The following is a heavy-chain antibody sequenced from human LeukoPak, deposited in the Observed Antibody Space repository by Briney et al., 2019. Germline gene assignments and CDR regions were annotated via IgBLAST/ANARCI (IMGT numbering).Heavy chain of an antibody. Sequence: GESLQISCKGSGYSFTNYWIAWVRQMPGKGLEWMGIIYPGDSDTRYSPSLQGQVTISADKSISTAYLQWSSLKASDTAMYYCARRLRFSTFDAFDIWGQGTMVTVSS. V-gene: IGHV5-51*01. CDR2: IYPGDSDT. J-gene: IGHJ3*02. D-gene: IGHD3-3*01. CDR1: GYSFTNYW. CDR3: ARRLRFSTFDAFDI.